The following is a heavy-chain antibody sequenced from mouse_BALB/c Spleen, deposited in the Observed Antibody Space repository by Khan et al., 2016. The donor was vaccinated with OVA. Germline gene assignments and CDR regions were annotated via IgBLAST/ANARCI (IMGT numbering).Heavy chain of an antibody. CDR1: GYTFTSYT. CDR3: VREVAYHRSDGWFAY. V-gene: IGHV1-4*01. Sequence: QVQLQQSGAELARPGASVKMSCKASGYTFTSYTMHWIKQRPGQGLQWIGYINPSNDYTNYNQNFKDKATLIVDKSSNTAYLQLSSLTYEDSSVYYCVREVAYHRSDGWFAYWGQGTLVTVSA. CDR2: INPSNDYT. D-gene: IGHD2-14*01. J-gene: IGHJ3*01.